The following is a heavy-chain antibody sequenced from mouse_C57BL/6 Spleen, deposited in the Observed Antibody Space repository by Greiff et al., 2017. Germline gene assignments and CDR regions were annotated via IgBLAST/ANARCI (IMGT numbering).Heavy chain of an antibody. CDR1: GYTFTSYW. CDR3: ASLYCDY. J-gene: IGHJ2*01. Sequence: QVQLQQPGAELVMPGASVKLSCKASGYTFTSYWMHWVKQRPGQGLEWIGEIAPSDSYTNYTQQFTGKSTLTVDKSSSPAYMQLSSLTSEDSAIYYCASLYCDYWGQGTTLTVSS. CDR2: IAPSDSYT. V-gene: IGHV1-69*01.